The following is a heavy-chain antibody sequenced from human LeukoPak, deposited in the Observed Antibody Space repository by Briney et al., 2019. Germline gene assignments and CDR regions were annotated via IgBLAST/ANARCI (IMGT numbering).Heavy chain of an antibody. J-gene: IGHJ6*03. CDR3: ARHALHTYYDFWSGYYGYYYMDV. Sequence: GGSLRLSCAASGFTFSSYWMHWVRQAPGKGLVWVSRINTDGSSTSYADSVKGRFTISRDNAKNTLYLQMNSLRAEDTAVYYCARHALHTYYDFWSGYYGYYYMDVWGKGTTVTVSS. D-gene: IGHD3-3*01. V-gene: IGHV3-74*01. CDR2: INTDGSST. CDR1: GFTFSSYW.